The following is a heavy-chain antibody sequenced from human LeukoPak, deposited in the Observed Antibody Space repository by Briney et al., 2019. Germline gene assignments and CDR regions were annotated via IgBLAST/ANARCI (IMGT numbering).Heavy chain of an antibody. Sequence: SQTLSLTCTVSGGSISSGSYYWSWIRQPAGKGLEWIGRIYTSGSTNYNPSLKSRVTISVDTSKNQFSLKLSSVTAADTAVYYCARDVGCCSSTSCYYYYYGMDVWGKGTTVTVSS. CDR2: IYTSGST. CDR1: GGSISSGSYY. D-gene: IGHD2-2*03. CDR3: ARDVGCCSSTSCYYYYYGMDV. V-gene: IGHV4-61*02. J-gene: IGHJ6*04.